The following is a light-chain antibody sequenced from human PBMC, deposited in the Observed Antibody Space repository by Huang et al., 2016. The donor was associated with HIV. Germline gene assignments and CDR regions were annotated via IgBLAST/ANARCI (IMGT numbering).Light chain of an antibody. CDR3: QQYNNWPYT. J-gene: IGKJ2*01. CDR2: GTS. Sequence: EIVMTQSPVTLSVSPGERATLSCRASQSVSSDLAWYQQKRGQAPRLLIYGTSTRATDIPAWCSGSGSGTEFTLTISSLESEDFAVYYCQQYNNWPYTFGQGTKLEIK. V-gene: IGKV3-15*01. CDR1: QSVSSD.